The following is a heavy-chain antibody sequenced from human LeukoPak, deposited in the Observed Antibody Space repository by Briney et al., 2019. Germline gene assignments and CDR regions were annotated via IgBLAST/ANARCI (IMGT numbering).Heavy chain of an antibody. D-gene: IGHD3-9*01. CDR1: GFTFSKYS. CDR2: ISGNSKTI. J-gene: IGHJ5*02. CDR3: ARKGIDYNILTGFDP. V-gene: IGHV3-48*01. Sequence: PGGSLRLSCAASGFTFSKYSMNWVRQAPRKGLEWLSYISGNSKTIYYADSVKGRFTISRDNAKNSLYLQMNSLRAEDTAVYYCARKGIDYNILTGFDPWAREPWSPSPQ.